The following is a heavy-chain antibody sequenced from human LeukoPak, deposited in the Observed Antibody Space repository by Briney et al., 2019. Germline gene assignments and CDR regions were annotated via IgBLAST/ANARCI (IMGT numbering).Heavy chain of an antibody. CDR1: GFTFSSYG. V-gene: IGHV3-33*01. J-gene: IGHJ4*02. CDR3: ARDQYYHDPSSYYAYY. Sequence: GGSLRRSCAASGFTFSSYGMNWVRQAPGKGLEWVAVIWYDGDNKYYADSVKGRFTISRDNSKNTLYLQMNSLRAEDTAVYHCARDQYYHDPSSYYAYYWGKGTLVTVSS. CDR2: IWYDGDNK. D-gene: IGHD3-22*01.